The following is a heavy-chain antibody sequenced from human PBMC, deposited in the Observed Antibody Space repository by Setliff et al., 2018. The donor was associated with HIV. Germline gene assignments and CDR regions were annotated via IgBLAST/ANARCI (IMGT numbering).Heavy chain of an antibody. J-gene: IGHJ5*02. Sequence: SETLSLTCTVSGGSINTYYWSWIRQPAGKGLEWIGRFYTSGSTNYNPSLKSRVTMSVDTSKNQFSLKLSSVTAADTAVYFCARHDFGEGSCFDPWGQGSLVTVSS. CDR3: ARHDFGEGSCFDP. V-gene: IGHV4-4*07. CDR1: GGSINTYY. D-gene: IGHD3-16*01. CDR2: FYTSGST.